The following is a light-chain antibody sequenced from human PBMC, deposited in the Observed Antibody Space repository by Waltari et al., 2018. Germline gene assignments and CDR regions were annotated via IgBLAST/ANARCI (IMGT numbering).Light chain of an antibody. CDR3: QTGGHGTWV. J-gene: IGLJ3*02. Sequence: QLVVTQSPSASASLGASVKLTCTLSSGHSSNIIAWLQQQPEKGPRYLMKVNSDGSHSRGDEIPDRFSGSSSGAERHLTISSLQAKDEADYYCQTGGHGTWVFGGGTKLTVL. V-gene: IGLV4-69*01. CDR1: SGHSSNI. CDR2: VNSDGSH.